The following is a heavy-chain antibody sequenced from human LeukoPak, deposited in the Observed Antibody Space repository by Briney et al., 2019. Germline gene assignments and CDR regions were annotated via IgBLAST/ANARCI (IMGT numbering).Heavy chain of an antibody. CDR2: IIPIFGTA. J-gene: IGHJ4*02. D-gene: IGHD3-22*01. CDR1: GGTFSSYA. V-gene: IGHV1-69*13. CDR3: AREGSVDSSGYYTLDY. Sequence: GASVKVSCKASGGTFSSYAISWVRQAPGQGLEWMGGIIPIFGTANYAQKFQGRVTITADESTSTAYMELSSPRSEDTAVYYCAREGSVDSSGYYTLDYWGQGTLVTVSS.